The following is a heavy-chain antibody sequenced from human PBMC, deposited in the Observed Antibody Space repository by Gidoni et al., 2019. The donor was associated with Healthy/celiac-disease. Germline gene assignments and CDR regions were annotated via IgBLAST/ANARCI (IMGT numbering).Heavy chain of an antibody. CDR2: IYYSGST. J-gene: IGHJ4*02. Sequence: QVQLQASGPGLVKPSETLSLTCTVPGGSISSYYWSWIRQPPGKGLEWIGYIYYSGSTNYNPSLKSRVTISVDTSKNQFSLKLSSVTAADTAVYYCARRGYCSSTSCYIFDYWGQGTLVTVSS. D-gene: IGHD2-2*02. CDR3: ARRGYCSSTSCYIFDY. V-gene: IGHV4-59*01. CDR1: GGSISSYY.